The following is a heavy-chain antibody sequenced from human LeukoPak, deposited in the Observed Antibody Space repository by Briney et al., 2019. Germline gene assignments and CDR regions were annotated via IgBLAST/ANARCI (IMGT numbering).Heavy chain of an antibody. CDR3: AVGGLYCDSSGYYFTFDY. J-gene: IGHJ4*02. Sequence: SVKVSCKASGGTFSSYAISWVRQAPGQGLEWMGGIIPIFGTANYAQKFQGRVTITTDESTSTAYMELSSLRSEDTAVYYCAVGGLYCDSSGYYFTFDYWGQGTLVTVSS. CDR2: IIPIFGTA. D-gene: IGHD3-22*01. CDR1: GGTFSSYA. V-gene: IGHV1-69*05.